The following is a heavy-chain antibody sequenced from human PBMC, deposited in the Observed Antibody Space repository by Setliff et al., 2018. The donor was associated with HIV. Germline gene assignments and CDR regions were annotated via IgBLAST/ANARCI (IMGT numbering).Heavy chain of an antibody. Sequence: GGSLRLSCAASGFTFSDAWMSWVRQAPGKGLEWVGRIKDKTNGGTVDYAAPVKGRFTISRDNSKNTLYLQMNSLRAEDTAVYYCAKSGSSSWPEHWGQGTLVTVSS. J-gene: IGHJ1*01. CDR1: GFTFSDAW. CDR3: AKSGSSSWPEH. V-gene: IGHV3-15*01. D-gene: IGHD6-13*01. CDR2: IKDKTNGGTV.